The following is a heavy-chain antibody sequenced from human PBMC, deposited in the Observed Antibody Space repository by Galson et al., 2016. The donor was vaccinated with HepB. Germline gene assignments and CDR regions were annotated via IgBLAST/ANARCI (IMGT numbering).Heavy chain of an antibody. CDR1: GFTVSNNY. CDR2: ISGDGNTR. CDR3: ATSVTFFVGSGDMDV. J-gene: IGHJ6*02. Sequence: SLRLSCAASGFTVSNNYMRWVRQAPGKGLVWVSRISGDGNTRHYADSVKGRFSISRDNARNTLYLQINSLRAEDTAVYFCATSVTFFVGSGDMDVWGQGTTVTVSS. D-gene: IGHD3-3*01. V-gene: IGHV3-74*01.